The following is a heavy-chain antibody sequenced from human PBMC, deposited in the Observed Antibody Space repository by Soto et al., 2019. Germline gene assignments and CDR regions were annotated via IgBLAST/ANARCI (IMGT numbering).Heavy chain of an antibody. CDR1: GFTFSSYG. CDR2: ISYDGSNK. Sequence: GGSLRLSCAASGFTFSSYGMHWVRQAPGKGLEWVAVISYDGSNKYYADSVKGRFTISRDNSKNTLYLQMNSLRAEDTAVYYCAKEWAARPAYYYYGMDVWGQGTTVTSP. J-gene: IGHJ6*02. V-gene: IGHV3-30*18. CDR3: AKEWAARPAYYYYGMDV. D-gene: IGHD6-6*01.